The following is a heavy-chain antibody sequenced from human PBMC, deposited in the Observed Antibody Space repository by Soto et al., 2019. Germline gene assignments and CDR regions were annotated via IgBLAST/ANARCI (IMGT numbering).Heavy chain of an antibody. J-gene: IGHJ2*01. D-gene: IGHD2-15*01. Sequence: EVQLLESGGGLVQPGGSLRLSCAASGFTFSSYAMSWVRQAPGKGLEWVSAISGSGGSTYYADSVKGRFTISRDNSKNALXXQMNSLRAEDTAVYYCAKDSCSGGSCCSPNWYFDLWGRGTLVTVSS. CDR3: AKDSCSGGSCCSPNWYFDL. CDR1: GFTFSSYA. V-gene: IGHV3-23*01. CDR2: ISGSGGST.